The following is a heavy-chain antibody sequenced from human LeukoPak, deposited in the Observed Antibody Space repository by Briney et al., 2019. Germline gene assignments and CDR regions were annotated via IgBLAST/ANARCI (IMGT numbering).Heavy chain of an antibody. J-gene: IGHJ4*02. CDR2: ISWEGDTT. CDR3: TRDTDYGSATNYFDY. D-gene: IGHD3-10*01. Sequence: PGGSLRLSCAASGFTFDDYAMHWVRQAPGKGLERVSLISWEGDTTYYADSVRGRFTISRDNSKNSLYLQMNSLRTEDTAFYYCTRDTDYGSATNYFDYWGQGTLVSVSS. V-gene: IGHV3-43*01. CDR1: GFTFDDYA.